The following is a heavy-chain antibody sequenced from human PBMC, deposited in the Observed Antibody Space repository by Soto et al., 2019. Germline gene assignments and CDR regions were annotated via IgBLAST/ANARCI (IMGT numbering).Heavy chain of an antibody. CDR2: INPNSGGT. CDR3: ARPVRYCSSTSCHYYYYGMDV. J-gene: IGHJ6*02. Sequence: QVQLVQSGAEVKKPGASVKVSCKASGYTFTGYYMHWVRQAPGQGLEWMGWINPNSGGTNYAQKFQGRVTMTRDTSISTAYMELSRLRSDDTAVYYCARPVRYCSSTSCHYYYYGMDVWGQGTTVTVSS. D-gene: IGHD2-2*01. V-gene: IGHV1-2*02. CDR1: GYTFTGYY.